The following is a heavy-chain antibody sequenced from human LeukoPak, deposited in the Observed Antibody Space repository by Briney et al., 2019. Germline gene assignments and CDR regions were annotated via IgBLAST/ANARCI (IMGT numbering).Heavy chain of an antibody. D-gene: IGHD6-19*01. V-gene: IGHV4-39*01. CDR3: ARNGVAVEASLNWFDP. J-gene: IGHJ5*02. CDR2: IYYSGST. Sequence: SETLSLTCTVSGGSISSSSYYWGWIRQPPGKGLEWIGSIYYSGSTYYNPSLKSRVTISVDTSKNQFSLKLSSVTAADTAVYYCARNGVAVEASLNWFDPWGQGTLVTVSS. CDR1: GGSISSSSYY.